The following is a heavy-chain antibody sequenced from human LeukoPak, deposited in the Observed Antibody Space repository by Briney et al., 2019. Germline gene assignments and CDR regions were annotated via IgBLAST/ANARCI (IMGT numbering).Heavy chain of an antibody. CDR2: IGTGGSIT. Sequence: GGSLRLSCAASGFTFSSYWMHWVRQAPGKGLQWVSYIGTGGSITYYADSVKGRFTISRDNAKNSLYLQMNSLRVEDTAVYYCARILEGYHYYMDVWGKGTTVTVSS. J-gene: IGHJ6*03. CDR1: GFTFSSYW. V-gene: IGHV3-48*04. CDR3: ARILEGYHYYMDV.